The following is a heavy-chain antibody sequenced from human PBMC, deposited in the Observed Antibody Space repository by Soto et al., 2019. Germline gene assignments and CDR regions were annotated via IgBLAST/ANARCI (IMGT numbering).Heavy chain of an antibody. CDR3: ARDQEPITDRILQY. D-gene: IGHD3-10*01. V-gene: IGHV1-18*01. Sequence: ASVKVSCKASGDTFASFGFSWVRQAPGQGLERLGWISAYNGNTHYAQKVRDRVTLTTDTSTNTAYMELRSLTSDDTAVYYCARDQEPITDRILQYWGQGTRVTVSS. CDR2: ISAYNGNT. J-gene: IGHJ4*02. CDR1: GDTFASFG.